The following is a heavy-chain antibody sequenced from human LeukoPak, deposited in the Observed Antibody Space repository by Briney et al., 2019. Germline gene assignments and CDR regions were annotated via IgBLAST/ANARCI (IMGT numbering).Heavy chain of an antibody. Sequence: ASVKVSCKTSGYSFTDYYMHWVRQAPGQGLEWMGWINPNSGGTSSAQKVQGRVTMTRDTSITTVYMEVSWLTSDDTAIYYCARADRLHGGPYLIGPWGQGTLVTVSS. V-gene: IGHV1-2*02. D-gene: IGHD2-21*01. CDR2: INPNSGGT. CDR3: ARADRLHGGPYLIGP. CDR1: GYSFTDYY. J-gene: IGHJ5*02.